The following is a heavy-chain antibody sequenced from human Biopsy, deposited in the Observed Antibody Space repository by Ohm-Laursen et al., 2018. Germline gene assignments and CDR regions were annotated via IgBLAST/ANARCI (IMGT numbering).Heavy chain of an antibody. CDR3: ARAGVGSDGTDSYYYGMDV. V-gene: IGHV1-46*01. CDR2: ISPSGATT. Sequence: ATVKISCTASGTTFATYHIHWVRQAPGQGLEWMGVISPSGATTSFSQKFQGRIPMTRDTSTGTVYMDLNSLGSEDTAVYYCARAGVGSDGTDSYYYGMDVWGPGTTVTVSS. J-gene: IGHJ6*02. CDR1: GTTFATYH. D-gene: IGHD5-24*01.